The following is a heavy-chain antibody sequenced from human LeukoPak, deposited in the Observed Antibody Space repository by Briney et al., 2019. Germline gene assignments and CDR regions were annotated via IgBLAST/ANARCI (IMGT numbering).Heavy chain of an antibody. D-gene: IGHD3-9*01. J-gene: IGHJ4*02. CDR3: ARHRYDILTGYSPRFDY. V-gene: IGHV4-39*01. CDR2: IYYSGST. CDR1: GGSISSSSYY. Sequence: PSGTLSLTCTVSGGSISSSSYYWGWIRQPPGKGLEWIGSIYYSGSTYYNPSLKSRVTISVDTSKNQFSLKLSSVTAADTAVYYCARHRYDILTGYSPRFDYWGQGTLVTVSS.